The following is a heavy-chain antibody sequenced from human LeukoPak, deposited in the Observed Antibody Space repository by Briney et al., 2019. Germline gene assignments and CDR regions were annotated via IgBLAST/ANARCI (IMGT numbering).Heavy chain of an antibody. Sequence: PSETLSLTCTVSGYSISSGYYWGWIRQPPGKGLEWIGSIYHSGSTYYNPSLKSRVTISVDTSKNQFSLKLSSVTAADTAVYYCARADYYDSSGYPYSLYYFDYWGQGTLVTVSS. D-gene: IGHD3-22*01. V-gene: IGHV4-38-2*02. CDR3: ARADYYDSSGYPYSLYYFDY. J-gene: IGHJ4*02. CDR2: IYHSGST. CDR1: GYSISSGYY.